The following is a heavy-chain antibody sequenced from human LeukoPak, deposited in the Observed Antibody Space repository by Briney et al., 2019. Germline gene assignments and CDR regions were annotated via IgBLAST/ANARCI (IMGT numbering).Heavy chain of an antibody. CDR3: ARGSRFGELFLYFDY. CDR2: IYYSGST. J-gene: IGHJ4*02. V-gene: IGHV4-59*01. D-gene: IGHD3-10*01. CDR1: GGSISSYY. Sequence: SETLSLTCTVSGGSISSYYWSWIRQPPGKGLEWIGYIYYSGSTNYNPSLKSRVTISVDTSKNQFSLKLSSVTAADTAVYYCARGSRFGELFLYFDYWGQGTLVTVSS.